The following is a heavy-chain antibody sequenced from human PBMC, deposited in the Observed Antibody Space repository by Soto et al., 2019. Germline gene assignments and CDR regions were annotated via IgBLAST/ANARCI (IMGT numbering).Heavy chain of an antibody. CDR1: GFTFSSYG. CDR3: AKGVAAAGRFFDY. D-gene: IGHD6-13*01. CDR2: ISYDGSNK. Sequence: QVQLVESGGGVVQPGRSLRLSCAASGFTFSSYGMHWVRQAPGKGLEWVAVISYDGSNKYYADSVKGRFTISRDNSKNTLYLQMNSLRAEDTAVYYCAKGVAAAGRFFDYWGQGTLVIVSS. V-gene: IGHV3-30*18. J-gene: IGHJ4*02.